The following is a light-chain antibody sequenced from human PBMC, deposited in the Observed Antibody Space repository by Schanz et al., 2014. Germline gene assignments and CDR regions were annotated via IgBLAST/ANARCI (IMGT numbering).Light chain of an antibody. J-gene: IGKJ2*01. CDR1: QSVSSSY. Sequence: EIVMTQSPDTLSVSPGERATLSCRASQSVSSSYLAWYQQKPGQAPRLLIYGASIRAIGIPAKFSGSGSGTEFTLTISSLQPEDLAVYYCQHYHSWPYTFGQGSKLDIK. V-gene: IGKV3-15*01. CDR2: GAS. CDR3: QHYHSWPYT.